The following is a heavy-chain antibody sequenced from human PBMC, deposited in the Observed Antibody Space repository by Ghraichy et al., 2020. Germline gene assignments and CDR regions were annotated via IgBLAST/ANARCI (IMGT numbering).Heavy chain of an antibody. CDR1: GGSISSSSYY. V-gene: IGHV4-39*01. CDR2: IYYSGST. CDR3: ARRYCSGGSCFPFYY. J-gene: IGHJ4*02. Sequence: SQTLSLTCTVSGGSISSSSYYWGWIRQPPGKGLEWIGSIYYSGSTYYNPSLKSRVTISVDTSKNQFSLKLRSVTAADTAVYYCARRYCSGGSCFPFYYWGQGTLVTVSS. D-gene: IGHD2-15*01.